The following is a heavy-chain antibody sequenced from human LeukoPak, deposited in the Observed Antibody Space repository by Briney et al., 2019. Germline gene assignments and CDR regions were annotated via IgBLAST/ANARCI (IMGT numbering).Heavy chain of an antibody. CDR2: INPSVGTT. CDR3: ARAFYGSGSYLYWFDP. D-gene: IGHD3-10*01. V-gene: IGHV1-46*01. J-gene: IGHJ5*02. CDR1: GYTFTTYY. Sequence: ASVKVSCKAFGYTFTTYYIHWVRQAPGQGLEWMGIINPSVGTTKYPDKFQGRVTITRDTSASTAYMELSSLRSEDTAVYYCARAFYGSGSYLYWFDPWGQGTLVTVSS.